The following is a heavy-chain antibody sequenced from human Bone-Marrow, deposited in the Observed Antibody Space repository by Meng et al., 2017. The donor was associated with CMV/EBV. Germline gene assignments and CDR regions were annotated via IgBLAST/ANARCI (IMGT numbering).Heavy chain of an antibody. CDR2: IRSKAYGGTT. CDR1: GFTFGDYA. D-gene: IGHD2-15*01. V-gene: IGHV3-49*04. Sequence: GESLKISCTASGFTFGDYAMSWVRQAPGKGLEWVGFIRSKAYGGTTEYAASVKGRFTISRDDSKSIAYLQMNSLKTEDTAVYYCNRGGVVVRGDYWGQGTLVTVSS. CDR3: NRGGVVVRGDY. J-gene: IGHJ4*02.